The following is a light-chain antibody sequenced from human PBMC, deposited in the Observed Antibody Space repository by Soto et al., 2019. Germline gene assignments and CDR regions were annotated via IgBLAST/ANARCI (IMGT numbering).Light chain of an antibody. V-gene: IGLV2-14*01. CDR3: SSYTTSASLL. CDR1: PSDVGAYDY. Sequence: QSALTQPASVSGSPGQSIAISCTGTPSDVGAYDYVSWYQRHPGKAPKLMIYEVNTRPSGISDRFSGSKSGNTASLTISGLQPEDEADYFCSSYTTSASLLFGGGTKVTVL. CDR2: EVN. J-gene: IGLJ2*01.